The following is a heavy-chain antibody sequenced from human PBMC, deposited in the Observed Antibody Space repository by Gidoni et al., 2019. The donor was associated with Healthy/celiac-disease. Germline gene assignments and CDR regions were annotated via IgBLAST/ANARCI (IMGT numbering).Heavy chain of an antibody. J-gene: IGHJ4*02. Sequence: EVQLLESGGGLVQPGGSLRLSCAASGFTFSSYSMSWVRQAPGKGLEWVSAISGSGGSTYYADSVKGRFTISRDNSKNTLYLQMNSLRAEDTAVYYCAKDLKVYGDSTDYWGQGTLVTVSS. CDR3: AKDLKVYGDSTDY. V-gene: IGHV3-23*01. D-gene: IGHD4-17*01. CDR2: ISGSGGST. CDR1: GFTFSSYS.